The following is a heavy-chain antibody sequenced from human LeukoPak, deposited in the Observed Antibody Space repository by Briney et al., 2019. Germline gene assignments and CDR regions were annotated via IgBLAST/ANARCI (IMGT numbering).Heavy chain of an antibody. CDR1: GYTFTNYY. J-gene: IGHJ4*02. Sequence: ASVKVSCKASGYTFTNYYIHWVRQAPGQGLEWVGIINPSIGDTKNAQKFRGRVTMTWDTSTSTVYMELSSLRYEDTAVYYCAVSAFDYWGQGTLVTVSS. CDR3: AVSAFDY. CDR2: INPSIGDT. D-gene: IGHD3-10*01. V-gene: IGHV1-46*03.